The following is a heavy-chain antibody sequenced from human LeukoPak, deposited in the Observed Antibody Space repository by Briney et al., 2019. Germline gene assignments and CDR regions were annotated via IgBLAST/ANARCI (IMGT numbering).Heavy chain of an antibody. CDR3: ARLWFGEKQFWLDP. CDR1: RDSISSYY. CDR2: IYYSGST. J-gene: IGHJ5*02. D-gene: IGHD3-10*01. Sequence: SETLSLTSTLSRDSISSYYSSWIRHPPRKGLERRGYIYYSGSTNYKPSLKSRVSISVDTSKKQFYLKLSSVTAADTAGYCCARLWFGEKQFWLDPWGQGTLVTVSS. V-gene: IGHV4-59*01.